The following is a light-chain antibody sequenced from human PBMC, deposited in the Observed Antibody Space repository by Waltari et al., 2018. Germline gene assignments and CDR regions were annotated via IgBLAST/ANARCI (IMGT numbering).Light chain of an antibody. Sequence: QSVLTQPPSASGTPGQGVTISCSRCASNIGKYVLTRYQQVPGKAPKLLLYRSDRRPAGVPDRFSGSKSGTSASLAISGLQSEDEADYYCAAWDDSLNGRWVFGGGTKVTVL. V-gene: IGLV1-44*01. CDR2: RSD. J-gene: IGLJ3*02. CDR3: AAWDDSLNGRWV. CDR1: ASNIGKYV.